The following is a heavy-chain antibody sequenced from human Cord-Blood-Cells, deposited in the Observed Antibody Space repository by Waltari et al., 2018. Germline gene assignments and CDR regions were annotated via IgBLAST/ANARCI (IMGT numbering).Heavy chain of an antibody. CDR2: IKSKTDGGTT. CDR1: GFTFSNTW. J-gene: IGHJ4*02. D-gene: IGHD3-3*01. Sequence: EVQLVESGGGLVKPGGSLRLSCAASGFTFSNTWMSWVRQAPGKGREWVGRIKSKTDGGTTDYAAPVKGRFTISRDDSKNTLYLQMNSLKTEDTAVYYCTTIDFWSGYYTDYWGQGTLVTVSA. V-gene: IGHV3-15*01. CDR3: TTIDFWSGYYTDY.